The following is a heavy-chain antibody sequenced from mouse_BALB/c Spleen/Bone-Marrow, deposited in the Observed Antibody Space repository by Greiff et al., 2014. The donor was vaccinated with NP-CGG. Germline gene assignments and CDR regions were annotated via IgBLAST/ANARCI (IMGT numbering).Heavy chain of an antibody. V-gene: IGHV1S56*01. Sequence: QVQLQQSGPELVKPGALVKISCKASGFTFRSYGINWVKQRPGQGLEWIGWIYPGDGSTKYNEKFKGKARLTADKSSSTAYMQLSSLTSDNSAVYFCARSGDSSGYGFAYWGQGTLVTVSA. J-gene: IGHJ3*01. D-gene: IGHD3-2*01. CDR2: IYPGDGST. CDR1: GFTFRSYG. CDR3: ARSGDSSGYGFAY.